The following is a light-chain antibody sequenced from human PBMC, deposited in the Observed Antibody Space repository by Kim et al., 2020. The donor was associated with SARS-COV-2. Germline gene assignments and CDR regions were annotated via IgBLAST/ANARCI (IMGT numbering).Light chain of an antibody. Sequence: EIVLTQSPGTLSLSPGESATLSCRASQSVSSRYLAWYQQTRGQAPTLLIYGASSRATGIPGRVSGSGSGTDFTLTTSSLQTEDFAVYYCNQYGSSRITLGQGTPLEIK. CDR2: GAS. J-gene: IGKJ5*01. V-gene: IGKV3-20*01. CDR3: NQYGSSRIT. CDR1: QSVSSRY.